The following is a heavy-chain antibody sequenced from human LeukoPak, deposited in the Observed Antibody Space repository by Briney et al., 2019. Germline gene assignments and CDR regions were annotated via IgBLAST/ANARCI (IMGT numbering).Heavy chain of an antibody. D-gene: IGHD2-2*01. CDR3: AKSTEPAAMNSASSFGY. CDR2: ISGSGGST. CDR1: GFTFSSYA. Sequence: PGGSLRLSCAASGFTFSSYAMSWDRQAPGKGLEWVSAISGSGGSTYYADSVKGRFTISRDNSKNTLYLQMNSLRAEDTAVYYCAKSTEPAAMNSASSFGYWGQGTLVTVSS. J-gene: IGHJ4*02. V-gene: IGHV3-23*01.